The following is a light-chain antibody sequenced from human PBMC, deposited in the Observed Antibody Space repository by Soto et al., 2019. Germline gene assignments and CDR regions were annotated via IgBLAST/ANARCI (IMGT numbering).Light chain of an antibody. CDR1: QSVSSSY. V-gene: IGKV3-20*01. CDR3: QQYGSSPS. J-gene: IGKJ1*01. Sequence: EIVLTQSPGTLSLSPGERATLFCRASQSVSSSYLGWYQQKPGQAPRLLIYGASSRATGIPARFTGSGSGTDFTLTISILEPEDFAVYYCQQYGSSPSFGQGTKVEIK. CDR2: GAS.